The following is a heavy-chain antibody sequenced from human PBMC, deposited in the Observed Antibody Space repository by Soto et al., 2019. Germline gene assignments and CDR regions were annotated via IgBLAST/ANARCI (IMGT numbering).Heavy chain of an antibody. V-gene: IGHV1-46*01. Sequence: ASVKVSCKASGYTFTSYYMHWVRQAPGQGLEWMGIINPSGGSTSYAQKFQGRVTMTRDTSTSTVYMELSSLRSEDTAVYYCARDLVGALFYYYYGMDVWGQGTTVTVSS. CDR3: ARDLVGALFYYYYGMDV. D-gene: IGHD1-26*01. J-gene: IGHJ6*01. CDR2: INPSGGST. CDR1: GYTFTSYY.